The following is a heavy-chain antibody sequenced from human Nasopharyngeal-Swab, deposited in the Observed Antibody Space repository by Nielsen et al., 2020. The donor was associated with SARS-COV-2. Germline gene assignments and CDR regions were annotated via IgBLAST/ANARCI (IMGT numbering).Heavy chain of an antibody. D-gene: IGHD5-18*01. CDR1: GFTFSSYA. CDR2: ISGSGGST. CDR3: AKDGMVRGAFDI. Sequence: GEPLKISCAASGFTFSSYAMSWVRQAPGKGLEWVSAISGSGGSTYYADSVKGRFTISRDNSKNTLYLQMNSLRAEDTAVYYCAKDGMVRGAFDIWGQGTMVTVSS. J-gene: IGHJ3*02. V-gene: IGHV3-23*01.